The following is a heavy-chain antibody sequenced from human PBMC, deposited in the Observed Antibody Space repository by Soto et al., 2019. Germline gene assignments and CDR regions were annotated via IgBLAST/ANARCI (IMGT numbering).Heavy chain of an antibody. Sequence: ASVKVSCKASGYTFTGYYMHWVRQAPGQGLEWMGWINPNSGGTNYAQKFQGWVTMTRDTSISTAYMELSRLRSDDTAMYYCARGGTGEGSSWYDYGGQEPLVPVS. J-gene: IGHJ4*02. CDR1: GYTFTGYY. V-gene: IGHV1-2*04. D-gene: IGHD6-13*01. CDR3: ARGGTGEGSSWYDY. CDR2: INPNSGGT.